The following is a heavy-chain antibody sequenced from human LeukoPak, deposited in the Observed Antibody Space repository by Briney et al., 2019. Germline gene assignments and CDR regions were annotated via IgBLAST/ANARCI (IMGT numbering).Heavy chain of an antibody. J-gene: IGHJ4*02. V-gene: IGHV3-53*01. CDR3: ARVGSEWLVNDY. Sequence: PGGSLRLSCAASGFTVSSNYMSRVRQAPGKGLEWVSVIYTGGSTYYADSVKGRFTISRDNAKNSLYLQINSPRDEDMAVYYCARVGSEWLVNDYWGQGALVTVSS. CDR1: GFTVSSNY. CDR2: IYTGGST. D-gene: IGHD6-19*01.